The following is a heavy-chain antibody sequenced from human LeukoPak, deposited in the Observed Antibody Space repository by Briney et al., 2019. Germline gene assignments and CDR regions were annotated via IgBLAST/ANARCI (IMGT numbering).Heavy chain of an antibody. D-gene: IGHD3-10*01. J-gene: IGHJ4*02. Sequence: GGSLRLSCAASGFTFSNAWMSWVRQAPGKGLEWVGRIKSKTDGGTTDYAAPVKGRFTISRDDSKNTLYLQMNSLKTEDTAVYYRTTDDAGLAPDYWGQGTLVTVSS. CDR3: TTDDAGLAPDY. CDR1: GFTFSNAW. CDR2: IKSKTDGGTT. V-gene: IGHV3-15*01.